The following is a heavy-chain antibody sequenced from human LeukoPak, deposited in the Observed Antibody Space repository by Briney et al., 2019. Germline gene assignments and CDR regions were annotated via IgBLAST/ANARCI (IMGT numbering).Heavy chain of an antibody. CDR3: EKDSQLWLEAFDY. CDR2: ISGSGTST. D-gene: IGHD5-18*01. V-gene: IGHV3-23*01. Sequence: GGSLRHSCAAPRFTSSSYAMSWVRQPPGKGLEWVSVISGSGTSTYYADSVKGRFNISRDNHKNTLYLQKNSVRDGDTAVYYCEKDSQLWLEAFDYWGQGTLVTVSS. CDR1: RFTSSSYA. J-gene: IGHJ4*02.